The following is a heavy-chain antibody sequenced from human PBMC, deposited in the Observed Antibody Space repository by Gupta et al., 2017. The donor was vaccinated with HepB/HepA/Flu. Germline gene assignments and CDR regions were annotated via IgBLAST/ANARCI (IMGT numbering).Heavy chain of an antibody. CDR3: TRYVSFIFFDY. CDR2: ISHDGAVV. V-gene: IGHV3-74*01. Sequence: EGQVVESVGGVIQPGGSLRLSCQASGFHFSGYVMHWVRQAPGEGLVWVSRISHDGAVVTYGDSVKGRFTVSRDNAKNTMYLEMNRLRGEDSATYYCTRYVSFIFFDYWGLGTLVTVAS. D-gene: IGHD3-3*02. J-gene: IGHJ4*02. CDR1: GFHFSGYV.